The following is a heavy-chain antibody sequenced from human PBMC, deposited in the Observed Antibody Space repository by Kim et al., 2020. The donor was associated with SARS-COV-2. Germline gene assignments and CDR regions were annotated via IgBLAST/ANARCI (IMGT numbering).Heavy chain of an antibody. CDR3: ASGVITTGFDY. V-gene: IGHV4-34*01. Sequence: SETLSLTCAVYGGSFSGYYWSWIRQPPGKGLEWIGEINHSGSTNYSPSLKSRLTISIDPSENHLSLQLTSVTAAGTAVYYFASGVITTGFDYWGQGTLVTVAS. CDR2: INHSGST. J-gene: IGHJ4*02. D-gene: IGHD3-22*01. CDR1: GGSFSGYY.